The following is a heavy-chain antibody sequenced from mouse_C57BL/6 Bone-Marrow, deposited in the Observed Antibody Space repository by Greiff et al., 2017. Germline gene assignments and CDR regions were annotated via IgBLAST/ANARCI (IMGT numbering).Heavy chain of an antibody. J-gene: IGHJ4*01. CDR3: ARERGAMDY. V-gene: IGHV5-16*01. Sequence: EVMLVESEGGLVQPGSSMKLSCTASGFTFSDYYMAWVRQVPEKGLEWVANINYDGSSTYYLDSLKSRFIISRDNAKNILYLQMSSLKSEDTATYYCARERGAMDYWGQGTSVTVSS. CDR1: GFTFSDYY. CDR2: INYDGSST.